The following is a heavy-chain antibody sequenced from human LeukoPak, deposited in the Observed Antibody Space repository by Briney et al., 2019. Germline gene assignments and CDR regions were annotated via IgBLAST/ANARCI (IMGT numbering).Heavy chain of an antibody. CDR1: GGSISSYY. J-gene: IGHJ3*02. D-gene: IGHD1-26*01. V-gene: IGHV4-59*08. CDR2: IYYTGST. CDR3: ARQDSGTYLNPLDI. Sequence: SETLSLTCSVSGGSISSYYWSWIRQPPGKGLEWIGYIYYTGSTNYNPSLKSRVTISVDTSKNQLSLKLRSVTAADTAVYYCARQDSGTYLNPLDIWGQGTVVTVSS.